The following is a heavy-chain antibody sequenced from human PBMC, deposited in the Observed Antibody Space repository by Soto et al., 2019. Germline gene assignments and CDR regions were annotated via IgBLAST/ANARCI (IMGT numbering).Heavy chain of an antibody. D-gene: IGHD6-13*01. Sequence: RLSLTCTVSGGSISSGGYYGSWIRQHPGKGLEWIGYIYYSGSTYYNPSLKSRVTISVDTSKNQLSLKLSSVTAADTAVYYCARGFSSSWSLDYWGQGTLVTVSS. CDR2: IYYSGST. J-gene: IGHJ4*02. CDR3: ARGFSSSWSLDY. CDR1: GGSISSGGYY. V-gene: IGHV4-31*03.